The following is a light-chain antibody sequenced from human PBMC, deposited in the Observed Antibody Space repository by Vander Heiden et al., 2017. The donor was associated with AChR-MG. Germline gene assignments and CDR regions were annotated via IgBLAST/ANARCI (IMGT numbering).Light chain of an antibody. CDR2: SNN. V-gene: IGLV1-44*01. J-gene: IGLJ3*02. Sequence: QPVLTQPPSASGPPRQRGTISCSGSSSNIGSNTVDWYQQLPGTAPKLLIYSNNQRPSGVPDRFSGSKSGTSASLAISGLQSEDEADYYCAAGDDSLNGWVFGGGTKLTVL. CDR3: AAGDDSLNGWV. CDR1: SSNIGSNT.